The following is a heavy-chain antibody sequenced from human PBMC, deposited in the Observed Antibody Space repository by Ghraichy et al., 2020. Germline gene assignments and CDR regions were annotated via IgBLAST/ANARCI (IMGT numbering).Heavy chain of an antibody. Sequence: SGPTLVKPTQTLTLTCSISGFSVSTKGEGVGWIRQPPGKAPEWLASIYWNDDKRYSPSLQSRITLTKDTSKNQVVLAMTNMDPVDTATYYCAHRPKYSYGLFDYWGKGTLVTVSS. J-gene: IGHJ4*02. CDR1: GFSVSTKGEG. CDR3: AHRPKYSYGLFDY. V-gene: IGHV2-5*01. CDR2: IYWNDDK. D-gene: IGHD5-18*01.